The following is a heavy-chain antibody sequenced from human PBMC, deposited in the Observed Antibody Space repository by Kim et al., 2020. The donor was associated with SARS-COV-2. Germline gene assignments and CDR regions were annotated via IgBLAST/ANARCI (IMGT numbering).Heavy chain of an antibody. CDR3: ARGTYYYDSSGSPGPPFDY. J-gene: IGHJ4*02. D-gene: IGHD3-22*01. CDR1: GYSFTSYW. V-gene: IGHV5-51*01. Sequence: GESLKISCKGSGYSFTSYWIGWVRQMPGKGLEWMGIIYPGDSDTRYSPSFQGQVTISADKSISTAYLQWSSLKASDTAMYYCARGTYYYDSSGSPGPPFDYWGQGTLVTVSS. CDR2: IYPGDSDT.